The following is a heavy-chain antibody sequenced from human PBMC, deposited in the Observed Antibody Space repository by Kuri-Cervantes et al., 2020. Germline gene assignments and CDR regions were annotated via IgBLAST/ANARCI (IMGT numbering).Heavy chain of an antibody. V-gene: IGHV4-59*08. D-gene: IGHD3-3*01. CDR1: GGSISSYY. J-gene: IGHJ6*02. CDR3: ARPGGGFFWSAYYGDGMDV. Sequence: SETLSLTCTVSGGSISSYYWSWIRQPPGKGLEWIGYIHYSGSTYYNPSLKGRVTISVDTSKNQFSLKLSSVTAADTAVYYCARPGGGFFWSAYYGDGMDVWGQGTTVTVSS. CDR2: IHYSGST.